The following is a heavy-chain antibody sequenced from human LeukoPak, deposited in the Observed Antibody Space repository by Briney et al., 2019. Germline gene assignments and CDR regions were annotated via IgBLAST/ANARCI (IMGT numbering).Heavy chain of an antibody. D-gene: IGHD3-10*01. J-gene: IGHJ4*02. Sequence: GGSLRLSCAGTGFTVSSYWMSWVRQAPGKGLEWVATIKQDGSDKYYVDSVKGRFTISRDNAKNSLYLQMNSLRAEDTAVYYCASGGYWGQGTLVTVSS. CDR3: ASGGY. CDR1: GFTVSSYW. V-gene: IGHV3-7*05. CDR2: IKQDGSDK.